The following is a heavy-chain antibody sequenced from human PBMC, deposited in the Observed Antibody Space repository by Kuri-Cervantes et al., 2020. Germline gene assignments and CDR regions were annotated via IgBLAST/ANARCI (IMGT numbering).Heavy chain of an antibody. V-gene: IGHV3-53*01. Sequence: GESLKISCAASGFTVSSNYMSWVRQAPGKGLEWVSVIYSGGSTYYADSVKGRFTISRDNSKNTLYLQMNSLRAEDTAVYYCARYCTNGVCQLEYYYGMDVWGQGTTVTVSS. CDR1: GFTVSSNY. CDR3: ARYCTNGVCQLEYYYGMDV. CDR2: IYSGGST. D-gene: IGHD2-8*01. J-gene: IGHJ6*02.